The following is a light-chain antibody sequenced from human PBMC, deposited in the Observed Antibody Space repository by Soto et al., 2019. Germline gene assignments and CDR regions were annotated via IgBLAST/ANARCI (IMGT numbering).Light chain of an antibody. J-gene: IGKJ1*01. CDR1: QAVDNY. CDR2: STS. CDR3: QKYNSARET. V-gene: IGKV1-27*01. Sequence: DIQMIQSPSSLSASVGDRVTITCRASQAVDNYLAWYQQKPGKVPTVLIYSTSTLKSGVPSRFSGSGSGTDFTLTISSLQPEDVATYYCQKYNSARETFGQGTKVEI.